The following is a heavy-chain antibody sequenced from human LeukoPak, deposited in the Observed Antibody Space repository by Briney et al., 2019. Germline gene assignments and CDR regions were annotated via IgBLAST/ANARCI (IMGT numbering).Heavy chain of an antibody. V-gene: IGHV4-39*01. CDR2: IYYSGST. Sequence: SETLSLTCTVSGGSISSSSYYWGWIRQPPGKGLEWIGSIYYSGSTYYNPSLKSRVTISVDTSKNQFSLKLSSVTAADTAVYFCARGPPTDYYDSSGFYYVFDYWGQGTLVTVSS. D-gene: IGHD3-22*01. CDR3: ARGPPTDYYDSSGFYYVFDY. CDR1: GGSISSSSYY. J-gene: IGHJ4*02.